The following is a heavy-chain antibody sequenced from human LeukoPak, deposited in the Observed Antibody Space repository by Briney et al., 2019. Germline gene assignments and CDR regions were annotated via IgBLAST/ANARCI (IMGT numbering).Heavy chain of an antibody. Sequence: GGSLRLSCAASGFTVSSYYMNWVRQAPGKGLEWVSVIYSGGDTYYADSVKARFIISRDNSKNTLYLQMNSLRAEDKAVYYCARGSGYSYPWYFDYWGQGTLVTVSS. CDR1: GFTVSSYY. CDR2: IYSGGDT. CDR3: ARGSGYSYPWYFDY. D-gene: IGHD5-18*01. V-gene: IGHV3-66*01. J-gene: IGHJ4*02.